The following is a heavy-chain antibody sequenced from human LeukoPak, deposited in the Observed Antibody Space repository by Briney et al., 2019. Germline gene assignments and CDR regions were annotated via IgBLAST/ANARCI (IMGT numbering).Heavy chain of an antibody. CDR2: IYGSGSA. D-gene: IGHD3-3*01. CDR1: GVSINSHY. Sequence: SETLFLICTVSGVSINSHYWSWIRQPPGEGLEWIGFIYGSGSAKYPSSLESRVTMTLDTSKNQFSLKLNSVPAADTAVYYCARVLQNYYHLDVWGKGTTVTVSS. CDR3: ARVLQNYYHLDV. J-gene: IGHJ6*03. V-gene: IGHV4-59*11.